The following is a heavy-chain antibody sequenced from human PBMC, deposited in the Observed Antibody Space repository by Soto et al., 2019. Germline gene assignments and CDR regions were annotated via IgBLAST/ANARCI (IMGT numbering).Heavy chain of an antibody. J-gene: IGHJ3*02. Sequence: PSETLSLTCAVYGGSFSGYYWSWIRQPPGKGLEWIGEINHSGSTNYNPSLKSRVTISVDTSKNQFSLKLSSVTAADTAVYYCARGDIGPDAFDIWGQGTMVTVPS. CDR1: GGSFSGYY. D-gene: IGHD3-10*01. V-gene: IGHV4-34*01. CDR3: ARGDIGPDAFDI. CDR2: INHSGST.